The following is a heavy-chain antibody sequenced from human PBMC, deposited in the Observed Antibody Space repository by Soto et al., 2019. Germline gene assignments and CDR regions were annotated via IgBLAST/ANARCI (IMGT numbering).Heavy chain of an antibody. V-gene: IGHV3-74*03. CDR1: GFTFSGYW. CDR3: VRGLGNSDH. Sequence: GGSLRLSCVASGFTFSGYWMHWVRQVPGKEPVWVSFIDSYGSSTKYADSVRGRFTISRDNAKNTLYLLMNSLRVEDTAVYYCVRGLGNSDHWGQGTLVTVSS. CDR2: IDSYGSST. J-gene: IGHJ4*02.